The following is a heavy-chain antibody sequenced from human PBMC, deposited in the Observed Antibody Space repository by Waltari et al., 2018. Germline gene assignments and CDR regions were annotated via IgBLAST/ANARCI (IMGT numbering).Heavy chain of an antibody. CDR3: AREAIQKYYYYYGMDV. V-gene: IGHV1-2*02. Sequence: QVQLVQSGAEVKKPGASVKVSCKASGYTFTGYYMHWVRQAPGQGLEWMGWINPNSGGTNDAQKFQGRVTMTRDTSISTAYMELSRLRSDDTAVYYCAREAIQKYYYYYGMDVWGQGTTVTVSS. CDR1: GYTFTGYY. CDR2: INPNSGGT. J-gene: IGHJ6*02.